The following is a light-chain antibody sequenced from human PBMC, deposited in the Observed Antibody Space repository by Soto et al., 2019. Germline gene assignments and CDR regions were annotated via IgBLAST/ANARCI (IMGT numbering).Light chain of an antibody. CDR3: QQFRSSPACT. V-gene: IGKV3-20*01. Sequence: EIVLTQSPGTLSLSPGERATLSCRASQSVSSSYLTWYQQKPGQAPRLLIYGASSRATGIPDRFSGSGSGTDFTLTISRLEPEDSEVYYCQQFRSSPACTYGPGTKVDIK. CDR1: QSVSSSY. J-gene: IGKJ3*01. CDR2: GAS.